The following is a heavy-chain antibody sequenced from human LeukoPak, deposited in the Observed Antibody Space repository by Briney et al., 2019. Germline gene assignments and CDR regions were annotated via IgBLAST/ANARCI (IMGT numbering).Heavy chain of an antibody. CDR2: IWSDGTNR. D-gene: IGHD4-11*01. V-gene: IGHV3-33*01. CDR1: GFTFNHYG. CDR3: ARDAQRGFDYSNSLQY. Sequence: GGSLTLSCAATGFTFNHYGMHWVRQAPGKGLEWVAVIWSDGTNRYYSDSVKGRFTISGADSRKTVYLQMNRLRPKDTGMYYCARDAQRGFDYSNSLQYWGQGTPVTVST. J-gene: IGHJ4*02.